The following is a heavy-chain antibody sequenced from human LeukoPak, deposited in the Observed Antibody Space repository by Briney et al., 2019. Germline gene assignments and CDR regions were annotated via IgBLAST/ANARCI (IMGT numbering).Heavy chain of an antibody. D-gene: IGHD2-21*02. Sequence: GGSLRLSCAASGFTFSSYAMSWVRQAPGKGLGWVSGISASGSGTYYADSVKGRFTISRDNSKNTLYLQMNSLRAEDTAVYYCAKVTRWSWGQGTLVTVSS. CDR1: GFTFSSYA. J-gene: IGHJ5*02. CDR2: ISASGSGT. V-gene: IGHV3-23*01. CDR3: AKVTRWS.